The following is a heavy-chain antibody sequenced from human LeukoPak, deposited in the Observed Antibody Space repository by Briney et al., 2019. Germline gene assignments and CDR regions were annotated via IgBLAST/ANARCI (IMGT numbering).Heavy chain of an antibody. CDR2: IKQDESQK. CDR3: ARGSLFSPNWFDP. CDR1: GFSFSSFW. V-gene: IGHV3-7*01. D-gene: IGHD3-10*02. Sequence: GGSLRLSCAASGFSFSSFWMIWVRQAPGKGLEWVASIKQDESQKFYVDSVKGRFTVSRDNANNLLYLQLNGLRAEDTAVYYCARGSLFSPNWFDPWGQGTPVTVSS. J-gene: IGHJ5*02.